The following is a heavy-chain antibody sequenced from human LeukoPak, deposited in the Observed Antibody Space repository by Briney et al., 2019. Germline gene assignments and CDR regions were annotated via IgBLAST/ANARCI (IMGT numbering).Heavy chain of an antibody. J-gene: IGHJ4*02. CDR2: ISSSNSYM. V-gene: IGHV3-21*01. CDR3: AREPPNCSSTSCYGYYFDY. D-gene: IGHD2-2*01. Sequence: PGGSLRLSCAASGFTFSSYSMNWGRQAPGNGLEWVSSISSSNSYMYYADSVKGRFTISRDNAKNSLYLQMNSLRAEDTAVYYCAREPPNCSSTSCYGYYFDYWGQGTLVTVSS. CDR1: GFTFSSYS.